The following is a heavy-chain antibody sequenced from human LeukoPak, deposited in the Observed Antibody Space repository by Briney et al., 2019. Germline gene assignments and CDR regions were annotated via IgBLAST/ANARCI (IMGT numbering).Heavy chain of an antibody. J-gene: IGHJ4*02. CDR1: GGTFSSYA. Sequence: ASVKVSCKASGGTFSSYAISWVRQAPGQGLEWMGRIIPIFGIANYAQKFQGRVTITADKSTSTAYMELSSLRSEDTAVYYCARYQNSGYDYWGQGTLVTVSS. CDR3: ARYQNSGYDY. CDR2: IIPIFGIA. V-gene: IGHV1-69*04. D-gene: IGHD3-22*01.